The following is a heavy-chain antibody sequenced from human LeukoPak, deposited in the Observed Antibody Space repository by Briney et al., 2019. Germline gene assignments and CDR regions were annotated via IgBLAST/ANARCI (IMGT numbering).Heavy chain of an antibody. V-gene: IGHV4-34*01. D-gene: IGHD2-8*02. J-gene: IGHJ5*02. CDR2: INHSGGT. Sequence: SETLSLSCAIYGGSFSGYSWSWIRQPPGKGLEWIGEINHSGGTNYNPSLKSRVTISVDTSKNQFSLKLSSVTAADTAVYYCARDRPVSGANWFDPWGQGALVTVSS. CDR3: ARDRPVSGANWFDP. CDR1: GGSFSGYS.